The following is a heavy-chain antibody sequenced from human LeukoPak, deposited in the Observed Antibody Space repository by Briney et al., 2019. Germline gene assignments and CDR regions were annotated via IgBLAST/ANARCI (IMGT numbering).Heavy chain of an antibody. D-gene: IGHD6-19*01. CDR2: ISGSGSTI. CDR3: ARRSGVAVAGAFDY. V-gene: IGHV3-11*01. J-gene: IGHJ4*02. CDR1: GFTFTDYY. Sequence: GGSLRLSCAASGFTFTDYYMSWIRQAPGKGLEWVSYISGSGSTIYYADSVKGRFTISRDNAENSVFLQMNSLRAEDTAVYFCARRSGVAVAGAFDYWGQGTLVTVSS.